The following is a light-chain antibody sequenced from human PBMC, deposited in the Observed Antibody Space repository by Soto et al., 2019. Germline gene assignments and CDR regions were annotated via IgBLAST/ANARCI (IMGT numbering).Light chain of an antibody. CDR1: QSVTSSY. Sequence: ETVLTQSPGTLSLSPGERATLSCRASQSVTSSYLAWYQQKPGQAPRPLIYGASSRATGIPDRFSGSGSGTDFTLTISRLEPEDFAVYYCQQYGSSPHTFGQGTKLEIK. CDR2: GAS. V-gene: IGKV3-20*01. J-gene: IGKJ2*01. CDR3: QQYGSSPHT.